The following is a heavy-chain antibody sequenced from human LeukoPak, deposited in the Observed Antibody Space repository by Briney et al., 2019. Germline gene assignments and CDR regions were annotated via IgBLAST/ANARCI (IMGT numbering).Heavy chain of an antibody. J-gene: IGHJ4*02. V-gene: IGHV1-18*01. CDR2: ISAYNGNT. CDR3: ARAREPGYFDY. CDR1: GYTFTSYG. Sequence: ASVKVSCKASGYTFTSYGISWVRQAPGQGLEWMGWISAYNGNTNYAQKLQGRVTMTTDTSTSTVYMELSSLRSEDTAVYYCARAREPGYFDYWGQGTLVTVSS. D-gene: IGHD1-26*01.